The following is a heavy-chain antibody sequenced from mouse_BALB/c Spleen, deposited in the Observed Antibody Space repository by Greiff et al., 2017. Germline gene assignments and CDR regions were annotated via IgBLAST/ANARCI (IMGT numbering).Heavy chain of an antibody. V-gene: IGHV5-9-4*01. J-gene: IGHJ3*01. Sequence: EVHLVESGGGLVKPGGSLKLSCAASGFTFSSYAMSWVRQSPEKRLEWVAEISSGGSYTYYPDTVTGRFTISRDNAKNTLYLEMSSLRSEDTAMYYCARDERLRRGFAYWGQGTLVTVSA. CDR2: ISSGGSYT. CDR1: GFTFSSYA. CDR3: ARDERLRRGFAY. D-gene: IGHD2-4*01.